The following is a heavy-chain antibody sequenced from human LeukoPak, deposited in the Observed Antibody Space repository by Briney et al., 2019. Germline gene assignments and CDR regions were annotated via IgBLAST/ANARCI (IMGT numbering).Heavy chain of an antibody. CDR1: GFTFSSYW. CDR2: IKQDGSEK. D-gene: IGHD3-10*01. J-gene: IGHJ4*02. CDR3: ASLNLDYYGSGSFDY. Sequence: PGGPLRLSCAASGFTFSSYWMSWVRQAPGKGLEWVANIKQDGSEKYYVDSVKGRFTISRDNAKNSLYLQMNSLRAEDTAVYYCASLNLDYYGSGSFDYWGQGTLVTVSS. V-gene: IGHV3-7*01.